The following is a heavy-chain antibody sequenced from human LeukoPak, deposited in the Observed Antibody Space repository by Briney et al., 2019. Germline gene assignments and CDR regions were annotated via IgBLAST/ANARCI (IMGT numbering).Heavy chain of an antibody. D-gene: IGHD3-10*01. CDR3: ARKSVGSRGYYFDY. Sequence: GASVKVSCKASGYTFTGYFIHWVRQAPGQGLEWMGWMNPNTGNTGYAQKFRGRVSMTRKTSITTAYMELSSPRSEDTAVYYCARKSVGSRGYYFDYWGQGTLVTVSS. J-gene: IGHJ4*02. CDR1: GYTFTGYF. V-gene: IGHV1-8*02. CDR2: MNPNTGNT.